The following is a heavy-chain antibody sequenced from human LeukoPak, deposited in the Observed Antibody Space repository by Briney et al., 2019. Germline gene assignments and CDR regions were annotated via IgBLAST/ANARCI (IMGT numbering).Heavy chain of an antibody. CDR2: ISSSSSYI. CDR3: AREQWELFGPLRYYYGMDV. D-gene: IGHD3-10*01. V-gene: IGHV3-21*04. J-gene: IGHJ6*02. Sequence: PGGSLRLSCAASGFTFSSYSMNWVRQAPGKGLEWVSSISSSSSYIYYADSVKGRFTISRDNAKNSLYLQMNSLRAEDTAVYYCAREQWELFGPLRYYYGMDVWGQGTTVTVSS. CDR1: GFTFSSYS.